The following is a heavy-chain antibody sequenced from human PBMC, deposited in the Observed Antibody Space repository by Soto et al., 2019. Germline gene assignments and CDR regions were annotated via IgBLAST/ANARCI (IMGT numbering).Heavy chain of an antibody. CDR1: GYSIGSGYY. Sequence: SETLSLTFAVSGYSIGSGYYWGWIRQPPGKGLEYVGSMYHSGSTYYNPSLKSRVTISLDTSKNQFSLKLNSVTAADTAMYYCARMWSTVVTPAYSDYWGQGTLVTVSS. CDR3: ARMWSTVVTPAYSDY. V-gene: IGHV4-38-2*01. J-gene: IGHJ4*02. D-gene: IGHD2-21*02. CDR2: MYHSGST.